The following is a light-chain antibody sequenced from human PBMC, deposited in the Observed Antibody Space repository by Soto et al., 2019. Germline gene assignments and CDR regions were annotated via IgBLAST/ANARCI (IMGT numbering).Light chain of an antibody. Sequence: IQMTQSPSSLSASVVDRVTITCRTTQNIRNYLNWYQQKPGKAPKLLIYAASGLQSGVPSRFSASGSGTDFTLTISYLQPEDFAAYYCQQTYSVPATFGQGTKVDI. J-gene: IGKJ1*01. V-gene: IGKV1-39*01. CDR1: QNIRNY. CDR2: AAS. CDR3: QQTYSVPAT.